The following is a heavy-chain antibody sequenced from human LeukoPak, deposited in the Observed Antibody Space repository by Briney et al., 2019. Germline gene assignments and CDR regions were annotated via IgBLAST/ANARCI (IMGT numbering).Heavy chain of an antibody. CDR3: ARVQVPAASIHY. V-gene: IGHV4-39*07. CDR2: IYYSGST. J-gene: IGHJ4*02. Sequence: SETLSLTCTVSGGSISSSSYYWGWIRQPPGKGLEWIGSIYYSGSTYYNPSLKSRVTISVDTSKNQFSLKLSSVTAADTAVYYCARVQVPAASIHYWGQGTLVTVSS. CDR1: GGSISSSSYY. D-gene: IGHD2-2*01.